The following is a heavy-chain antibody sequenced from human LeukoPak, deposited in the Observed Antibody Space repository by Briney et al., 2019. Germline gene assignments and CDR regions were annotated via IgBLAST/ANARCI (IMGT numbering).Heavy chain of an antibody. CDR1: GFTFSNYA. Sequence: PGGSLRLSCAASGFTFSNYAMNWVRQTPGKGLEWVSAIRDSGGSTYYADSVKGRFTISRDNSKNTLYLQMNSLRAEDTAIHYCAKPVGSSGWYGYFDGWGQGTLVTVSS. CDR2: IRDSGGST. J-gene: IGHJ4*02. D-gene: IGHD6-19*01. V-gene: IGHV3-23*01. CDR3: AKPVGSSGWYGYFDG.